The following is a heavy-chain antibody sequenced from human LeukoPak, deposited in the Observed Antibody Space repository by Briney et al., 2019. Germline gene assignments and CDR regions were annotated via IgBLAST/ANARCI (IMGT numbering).Heavy chain of an antibody. CDR3: ARVGYSYAFDP. CDR2: IYYSGNT. Sequence: TSETLSLTCTVPGGSISSYYWGWLRQPPGKGLEWIGYIYYSGNTNYNPSLKSRVTISIDTPKNQFSLKLSSVTAADTAVYYCARVGYSYAFDPWGQGTLVTVSS. D-gene: IGHD5-18*01. J-gene: IGHJ5*02. CDR1: GGSISSYY. V-gene: IGHV4-59*08.